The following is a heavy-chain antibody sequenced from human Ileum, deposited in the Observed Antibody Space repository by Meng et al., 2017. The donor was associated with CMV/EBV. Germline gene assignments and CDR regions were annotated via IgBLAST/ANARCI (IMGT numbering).Heavy chain of an antibody. CDR1: GASIRSYC. V-gene: IGHV4-4*07. Sequence: QVQLKESGPGLVKPSETLSLTCSVSGASIRSYCWSWIRQPAGKGLEWIGRFTARGNTNYNPSLKSRVTMSLDTSLNQFSLRLNSVTAADTAVYYCARDVIRDDTGSWFDPWGQGTLVTVSS. CDR2: FTARGNT. J-gene: IGHJ5*02. CDR3: ARDVIRDDTGSWFDP. D-gene: IGHD3-9*01.